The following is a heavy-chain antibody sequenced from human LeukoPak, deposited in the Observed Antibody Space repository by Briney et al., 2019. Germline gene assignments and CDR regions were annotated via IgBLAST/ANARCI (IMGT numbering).Heavy chain of an antibody. J-gene: IGHJ4*02. CDR2: INGGGSST. CDR1: GFTFSNYV. CDR3: VKDGGRSPPC. Sequence: GGSLRLSCAAPGFTFSNYVMSWVRQAPGKGPEWVSGINGGGSSTFYAESVKGRFTISRDNSKNTLYLQMNSLRAEDTAVYYCVKDGGRSPPCWGQGTLVTVSS. D-gene: IGHD1-26*01. V-gene: IGHV3-23*01.